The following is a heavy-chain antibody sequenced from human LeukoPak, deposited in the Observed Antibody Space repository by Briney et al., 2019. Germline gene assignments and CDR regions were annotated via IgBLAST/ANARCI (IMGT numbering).Heavy chain of an antibody. Sequence: SETLSLTCTVSGGSISSYYWTWIRQPPGKGLEWIGYIYYSGSTNYNPSLKSRVTISVDTSKNQFSLKLSSVTAADTAVYYCARGPGIYFDIWGQGTMVTVSS. V-gene: IGHV4-59*01. D-gene: IGHD1-14*01. CDR2: IYYSGST. CDR3: ARGPGIYFDI. CDR1: GGSISSYY. J-gene: IGHJ3*02.